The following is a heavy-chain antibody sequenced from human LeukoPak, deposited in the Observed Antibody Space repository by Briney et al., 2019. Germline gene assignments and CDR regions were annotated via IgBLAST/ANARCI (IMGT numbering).Heavy chain of an antibody. CDR1: GFSFSKYK. V-gene: IGHV3-74*01. D-gene: IGHD2-21*02. Sequence: GESLRLSCAASGFSFSKYKMHWVRQAPGEGLVWVSVISAEGRATFYADPVKGRFTMSRDNAKNTLYLQMNSLRVEDTALYYFVREYCGGNCLGGFDIWGQGTMIAVSS. J-gene: IGHJ3*02. CDR2: ISAEGRAT. CDR3: VREYCGGNCLGGFDI.